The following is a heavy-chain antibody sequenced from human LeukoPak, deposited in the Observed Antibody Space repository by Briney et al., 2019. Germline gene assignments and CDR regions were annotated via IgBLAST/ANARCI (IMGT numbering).Heavy chain of an antibody. J-gene: IGHJ4*02. CDR1: GFTFSSYA. D-gene: IGHD2-2*01. Sequence: GRSLRLSCAASGFTFSSYAMHWVRQAPGKGLEWVAVISYDGSNKYYADSVKGRFTISRDNAKNTLYLQMDGLRADDTAVYYCARGASARQDFWGQGTLVTVSS. CDR2: ISYDGSNK. V-gene: IGHV3-30-3*01. CDR3: ARGASARQDF.